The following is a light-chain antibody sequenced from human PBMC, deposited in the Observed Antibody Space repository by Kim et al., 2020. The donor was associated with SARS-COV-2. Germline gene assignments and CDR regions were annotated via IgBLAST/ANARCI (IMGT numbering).Light chain of an antibody. CDR1: QSVYSD. CDR2: DVS. Sequence: SLSPGERATLSCRASQSVYSDLAWYQQKPGRAPRLLISDVSDRATGIPARFGGSGSGTDFTLTISSLEPEDSAVYYCLQRYDWPLTFGGGTKVEI. CDR3: LQRYDWPLT. J-gene: IGKJ4*01. V-gene: IGKV3-11*01.